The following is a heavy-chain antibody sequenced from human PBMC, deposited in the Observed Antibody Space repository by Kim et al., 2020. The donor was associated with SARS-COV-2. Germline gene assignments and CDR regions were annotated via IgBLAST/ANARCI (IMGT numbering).Heavy chain of an antibody. CDR2: ISYDGSNK. D-gene: IGHD2-21*01. CDR1: GFSFNTYS. Sequence: GGSLRLSCAASGFSFNTYSMHWVRQAPGKGLKWLAVISYDGSNKHYRDSVKGRFTISRDNSKNTLYLQMNSLSPEDTAVYYCARDRIATTIWYIVGFDYWGQGTLVTVSS. V-gene: IGHV3-30*04. CDR3: ARDRIATTIWYIVGFDY. J-gene: IGHJ4*02.